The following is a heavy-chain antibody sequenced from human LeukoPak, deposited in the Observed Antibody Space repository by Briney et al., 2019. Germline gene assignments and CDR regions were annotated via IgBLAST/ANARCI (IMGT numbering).Heavy chain of an antibody. CDR1: GFTFSSYA. CDR2: ISSSSSTI. J-gene: IGHJ3*02. CDR3: AREGLWFGGMATDAFDI. V-gene: IGHV3-48*01. D-gene: IGHD3-10*01. Sequence: GGSLRLSCAASGFTFSSYAMSWVRQAPGKGLEWVSYISSSSSTIYYADSVKGRFTISRDNAKNSLYLQMNSLRAEDTAVYYCAREGLWFGGMATDAFDIWGQGTMVTVSS.